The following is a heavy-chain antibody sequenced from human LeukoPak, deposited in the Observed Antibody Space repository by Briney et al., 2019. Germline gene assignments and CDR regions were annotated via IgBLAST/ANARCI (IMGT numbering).Heavy chain of an antibody. CDR1: GATISNGLYF. CDR3: ARGNGWSGLDS. V-gene: IGHV4-61*02. J-gene: IGHJ4*02. CDR2: VFNSGYT. D-gene: IGHD6-19*01. Sequence: SQTLSLNCNVSGATISNGLYFYTWIRQPAGKGPEWIGRVFNSGYTDYNPSLKSRVTISVETSKNQFFLRLTSVTAADTAVYYCARGNGWSGLDSWGQGTLVIVSS.